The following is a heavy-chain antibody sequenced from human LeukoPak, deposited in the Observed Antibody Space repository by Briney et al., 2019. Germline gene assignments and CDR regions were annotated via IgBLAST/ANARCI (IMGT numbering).Heavy chain of an antibody. CDR2: ITSSGTHI. J-gene: IGHJ6*03. Sequence: GGSLRLSCAASGFTFSSFNMNWVRQAPGKAMEWVSSITSSGTHILYADSVRGRFTISRDNAKNSLYLQMDSLGPDDTAVYYCARDPYSGNYGNDYYYYMDVWGKGTTVTISS. D-gene: IGHD1-26*01. V-gene: IGHV3-21*01. CDR3: ARDPYSGNYGNDYYYYMDV. CDR1: GFTFSSFN.